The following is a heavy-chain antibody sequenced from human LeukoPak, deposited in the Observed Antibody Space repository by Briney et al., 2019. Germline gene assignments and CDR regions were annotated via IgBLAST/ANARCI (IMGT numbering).Heavy chain of an antibody. D-gene: IGHD3-22*01. CDR1: GFTFSSYA. CDR2: NSSSGGST. V-gene: IGHV3-23*01. J-gene: IGHJ4*02. Sequence: GGSLRLSCAASGFTFSSYAMSWVRQAPGKGLEWVSANSSSGGSTYYADSVKGRFTISRDNSKNTLYLQMNSLRAEDTAVYYCAKGDGDYYDSSGYYGNFDYWGQGTLVTVSS. CDR3: AKGDGDYYDSSGYYGNFDY.